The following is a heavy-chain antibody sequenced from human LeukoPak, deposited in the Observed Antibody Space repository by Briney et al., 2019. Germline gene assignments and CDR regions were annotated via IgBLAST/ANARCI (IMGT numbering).Heavy chain of an antibody. Sequence: PAETLSLTCTVSGCPISRCSYYWVWIRQPPGKGLGWIVRIHYSMTTYYNPSFKSRVTISVDRDNNQFSLKLSSMPASDAAVYLCARGGDSSGYYYFDYWGQGNLVTVSS. CDR2: IHYSMTT. D-gene: IGHD3-22*01. J-gene: IGHJ4*02. CDR3: ARGGDSSGYYYFDY. V-gene: IGHV4-39*01. CDR1: GCPISRCSYY.